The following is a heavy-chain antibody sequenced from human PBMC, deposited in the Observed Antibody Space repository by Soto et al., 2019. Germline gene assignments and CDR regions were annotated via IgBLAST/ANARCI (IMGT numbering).Heavy chain of an antibody. CDR1: SGSISSGGYS. Sequence: SETLSLTCAVSSGSISSGGYSWSWIRQSPGRGLEWIGYISHSGSTYYNPSLKSRVTISVDRSKNQFSLKLSSVTAAGTAVYYCASGSHVPHYWGQGTLVTVS. D-gene: IGHD6-6*01. CDR2: ISHSGST. J-gene: IGHJ4*02. CDR3: ASGSHVPHY. V-gene: IGHV4-30-2*06.